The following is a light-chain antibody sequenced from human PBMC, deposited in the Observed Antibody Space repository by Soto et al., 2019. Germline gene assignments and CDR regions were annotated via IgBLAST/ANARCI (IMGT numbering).Light chain of an antibody. CDR2: EVS. CDR1: SSDVGGYNF. J-gene: IGLJ2*01. Sequence: QSALTQPASVSGSPGQSITISCTGTSSDVGGYNFVSWYQHHPGKAPKLMIFEVSNRPSGVSNRFSGSKSGNTASLTISGLQDDDEAAYFCTSSRIGSTPVVFGGGTKLTVL. V-gene: IGLV2-14*01. CDR3: TSSRIGSTPVV.